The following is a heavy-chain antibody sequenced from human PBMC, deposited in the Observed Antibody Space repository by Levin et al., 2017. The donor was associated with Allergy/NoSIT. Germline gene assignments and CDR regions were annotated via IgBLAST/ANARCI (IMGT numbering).Heavy chain of an antibody. CDR3: ARGFIVSNYDILTGYPPAERNMDV. Sequence: ASVKVSCKASGYTFTSYDINWVRQATGQGLEWMGWMNPNSGNTGYAQKFQGRVTMTRNTSISTAYMELSSLRSEDTAVYYCARGFIVSNYDILTGYPPAERNMDVWGQGTTVTVSS. D-gene: IGHD3-9*01. CDR2: MNPNSGNT. V-gene: IGHV1-8*01. J-gene: IGHJ6*02. CDR1: GYTFTSYD.